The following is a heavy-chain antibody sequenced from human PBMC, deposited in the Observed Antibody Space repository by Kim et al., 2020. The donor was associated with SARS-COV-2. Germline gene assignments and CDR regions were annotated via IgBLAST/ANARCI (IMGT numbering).Heavy chain of an antibody. CDR2: IYYSGST. CDR1: GGSISSSSYY. D-gene: IGHD3-10*01. V-gene: IGHV4-39*07. J-gene: IGHJ6*02. Sequence: SETLSLTCTVSGGSISSSSYYWGWIRQPPGKGLEWIGSIYYSGSTYYNPSLKSRVTISVDTSKNQFSLKLSSVTAADTAVYYCARERRITMVRGVTYYYYGMDVWGQGTTVTVSS. CDR3: ARERRITMVRGVTYYYYGMDV.